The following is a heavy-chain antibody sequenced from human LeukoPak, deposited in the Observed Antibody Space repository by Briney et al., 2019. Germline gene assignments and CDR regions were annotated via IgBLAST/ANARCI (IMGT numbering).Heavy chain of an antibody. CDR3: ARDQGGAGAGFDP. V-gene: IGHV3-53*01. CDR2: IYSGGST. Sequence: GGSLRLSCAASGFTVSSNYMSWVRQAPGKGLEWVSVIYSGGSTYYADSVKGRFTLSRDNSKNPLYLQMNSLRPEDTAVYYCARDQGGAGAGFDPWGQGTLVTVSS. CDR1: GFTVSSNY. J-gene: IGHJ5*02. D-gene: IGHD3-16*01.